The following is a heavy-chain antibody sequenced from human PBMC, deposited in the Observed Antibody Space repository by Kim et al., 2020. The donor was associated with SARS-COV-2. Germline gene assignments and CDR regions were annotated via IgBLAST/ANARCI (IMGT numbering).Heavy chain of an antibody. CDR1: GFTFDDYT. D-gene: IGHD3-10*01. J-gene: IGHJ3*02. CDR3: SLWFGDDAFDI. CDR2: ISWDGGST. V-gene: IGHV3-43*01. Sequence: GGSLRLSCAASGFTFDDYTMHWVRQAPGKGLEWVSLISWDGGSTYYADSVKRRFTISRDNSKNSLYLQMNSLRTEDTALYYCSLWFGDDAFDIWGQGTMVTVSS.